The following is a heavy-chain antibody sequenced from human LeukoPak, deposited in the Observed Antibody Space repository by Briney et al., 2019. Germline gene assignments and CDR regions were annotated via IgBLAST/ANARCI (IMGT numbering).Heavy chain of an antibody. CDR1: GGSFSGYY. D-gene: IGHD3-22*01. Sequence: SETLSLTCAVYGGSFSGYYWSWIRQPPGKGLEWIGEINHSGSTNYNPSLKSRVTISVDTSKNQFSLKLSPVTAADTAVYYCARGGDYYDSSGYAYFDYWGQGTLVTVSS. J-gene: IGHJ4*02. V-gene: IGHV4-34*01. CDR3: ARGGDYYDSSGYAYFDY. CDR2: INHSGST.